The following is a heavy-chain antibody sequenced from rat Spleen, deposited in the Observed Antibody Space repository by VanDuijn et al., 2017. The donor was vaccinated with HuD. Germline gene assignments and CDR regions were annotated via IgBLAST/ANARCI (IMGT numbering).Heavy chain of an antibody. J-gene: IGHJ3*01. Sequence: QVQLKESGPGLVQPSQTLSLTCTVSGFSLTSNSVSWVRQPPGKGLEWMGGIWGDESTDFNSVLRSRLSISRDTSKSQVFLKLNSLQTDDRAVYFCARSYGGYTQHWFPYWGQGTLVTVSS. CDR2: IWGDEST. V-gene: IGHV2-1*01. CDR3: ARSYGGYTQHWFPY. D-gene: IGHD1-11*01. CDR1: GFSLTSNS.